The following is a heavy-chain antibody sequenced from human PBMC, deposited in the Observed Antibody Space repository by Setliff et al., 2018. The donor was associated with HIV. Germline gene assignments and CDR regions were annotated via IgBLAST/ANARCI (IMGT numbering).Heavy chain of an antibody. J-gene: IGHJ5*02. CDR3: ARDGRYSFGYNWFDP. CDR1: GYTFTDYY. V-gene: IGHV1-2*02. Sequence: ASVKVSCKASGYTFTDYYIHWVRQAPGQGLEWMGWIYPNTGGTNYAQKFQGRVTLTRDTSISTAYMELSSLRSEDTAVYYCARDGRYSFGYNWFDPWGQGTLVTVSS. D-gene: IGHD5-18*01. CDR2: IYPNTGGT.